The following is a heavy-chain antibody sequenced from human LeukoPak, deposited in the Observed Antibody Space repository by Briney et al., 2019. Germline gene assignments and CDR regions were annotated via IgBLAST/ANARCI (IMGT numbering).Heavy chain of an antibody. D-gene: IGHD6-13*01. CDR2: INHSGST. CDR1: GGSFIGYY. CDR3: ARDWYSSSPFDY. Sequence: SETLSLTCAVYGGSFIGYYWSGIRQPPGKGLEWIGEINHSGSTNYNPSLKSRVTISVDTSKNQFSLKLSSVTAADTAVYYRARDWYSSSPFDYWGQGTLVTVSS. J-gene: IGHJ4*02. V-gene: IGHV4-34*01.